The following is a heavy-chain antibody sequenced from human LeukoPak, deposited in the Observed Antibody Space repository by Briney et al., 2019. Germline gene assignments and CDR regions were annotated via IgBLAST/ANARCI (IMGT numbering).Heavy chain of an antibody. Sequence: GGSLRLSCAASGFTFDDYAMHWVRQAPGKGLEWVSGISWNSGSIGYADSVKGRFTISRDNAKNSLHLQMNSLRAEDMALYYCARVSDISVAAYFDYWGQGTLVTVSS. CDR1: GFTFDDYA. CDR2: ISWNSGSI. CDR3: ARVSDISVAAYFDY. V-gene: IGHV3-9*03. J-gene: IGHJ4*02. D-gene: IGHD6-19*01.